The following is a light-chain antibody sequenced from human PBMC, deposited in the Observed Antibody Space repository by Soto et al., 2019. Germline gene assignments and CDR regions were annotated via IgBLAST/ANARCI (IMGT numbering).Light chain of an antibody. V-gene: IGKV3-20*01. CDR2: GAS. Sequence: ETVLTQSPGTLSLSPGERATLSCRASQSVTSNYLAWYQQKPGQAPRLLIYGASSRATGIPDRFSGSGSGTDFILTISRLEPDDFAVYYCQQYGRSPRTFGQGTKVEIK. J-gene: IGKJ1*01. CDR3: QQYGRSPRT. CDR1: QSVTSNY.